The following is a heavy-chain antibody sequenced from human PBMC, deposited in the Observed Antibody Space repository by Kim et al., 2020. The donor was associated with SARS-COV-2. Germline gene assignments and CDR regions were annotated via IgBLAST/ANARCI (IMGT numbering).Heavy chain of an antibody. CDR1: GYTFTSYY. CDR3: ARPPLYGDYYSDYYGMDV. Sequence: ASVKVSCKASGYTFTSYYMHWVRQAPGQGLEWMGIINPSGGSTSYAQKFQGRVTMTRDTSTSTVYMELSSLRSEDTAVYYCARPPLYGDYYSDYYGMDVWGQGTTVTVSS. CDR2: INPSGGST. J-gene: IGHJ6*02. V-gene: IGHV1-46*01. D-gene: IGHD4-17*01.